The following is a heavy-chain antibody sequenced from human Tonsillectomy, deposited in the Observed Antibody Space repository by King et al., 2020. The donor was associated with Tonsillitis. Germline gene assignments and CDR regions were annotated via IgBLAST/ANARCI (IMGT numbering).Heavy chain of an antibody. Sequence: VQLVESGAEVKKPGESLKISCKGSGYSFTSYWIGWVRQMPGKGLEWMGIIYPGDSDTRYSPSFQGQVTTSADKSISTAYLQWSSLKASDSAMYYCARLVGSGWTYYYYMDVWGKGTTVTVSS. CDR3: ARLVGSGWTYYYYMDV. J-gene: IGHJ6*03. CDR2: IYPGDSDT. D-gene: IGHD6-19*01. V-gene: IGHV5-51*01. CDR1: GYSFTSYW.